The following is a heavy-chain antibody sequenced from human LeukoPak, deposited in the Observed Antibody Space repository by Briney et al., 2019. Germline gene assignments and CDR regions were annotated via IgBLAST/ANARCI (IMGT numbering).Heavy chain of an antibody. D-gene: IGHD4-17*01. J-gene: IGHJ6*02. CDR2: IIPIFGTA. CDR3: ARGPVKDYYYYGMDV. CDR1: GGTFSSYA. Sequence: EASVKVSCKASGGTFSSYAISWVRQAPGQGLEWMGGIIPIFGTANYAQKFQGRVTITADESTSTAYMELSSLRSEDTAVYYCARGPVKDYYYYGMDVWGQGTTVTVSS. V-gene: IGHV1-69*13.